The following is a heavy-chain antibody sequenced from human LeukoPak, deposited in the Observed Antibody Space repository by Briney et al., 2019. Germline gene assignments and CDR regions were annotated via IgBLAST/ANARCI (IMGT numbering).Heavy chain of an antibody. Sequence: ASVNLSCTVSGYSFSIFDINWVRQGPGQGLGWVVWINPNSGSTNYAQKFQGRITMTRDTSISTAYMELSRLRSDDTAVYYCARELVDPAGNSEYYFDFWGQGTLVTVSS. D-gene: IGHD2-2*01. V-gene: IGHV1-2*02. J-gene: IGHJ4*02. CDR3: ARELVDPAGNSEYYFDF. CDR1: GYSFSIFD. CDR2: INPNSGST.